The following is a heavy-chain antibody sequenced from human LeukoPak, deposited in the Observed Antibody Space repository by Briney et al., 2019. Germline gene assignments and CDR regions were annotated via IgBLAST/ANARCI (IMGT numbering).Heavy chain of an antibody. CDR3: TRDPSSSHWYFHL. CDR1: GYTFTDYY. J-gene: IGHJ2*01. Sequence: ASVKVSCKASGYTFTDYYLHWVRQAPGQGLEWMGWINPNSGVTKYAQNFQGRVTMTRDTSSRTAYMELNRLRSDDTAVYYCTRDPSSSHWYFHLWGRGTLVTVSS. CDR2: INPNSGVT. V-gene: IGHV1-2*02.